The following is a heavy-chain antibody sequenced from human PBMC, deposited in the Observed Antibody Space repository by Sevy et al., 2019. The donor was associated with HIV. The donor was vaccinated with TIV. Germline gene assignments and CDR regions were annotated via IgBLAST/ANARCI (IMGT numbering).Heavy chain of an antibody. D-gene: IGHD3-3*01. CDR2: IYYSGST. V-gene: IGHV4-31*03. J-gene: IGHJ6*02. CDR1: GGSISSGGYY. Sequence: SETLSLTCTVSGGSISSGGYYWSWIRQHPGKGLEWIGYIYYSGSTYYNPSLKSRVTISVDTSKNQFSLKLSSVTAADTAVYYCARDSVLTIFGVVRDYYGMDVWGQGTTVTVSS. CDR3: ARDSVLTIFGVVRDYYGMDV.